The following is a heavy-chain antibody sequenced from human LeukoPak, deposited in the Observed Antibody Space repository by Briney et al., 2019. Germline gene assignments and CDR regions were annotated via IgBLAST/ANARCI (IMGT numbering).Heavy chain of an antibody. CDR3: ARAAYYYDNGGSSWYFAH. V-gene: IGHV3-23*01. J-gene: IGHJ2*01. CDR2: INSGGST. D-gene: IGHD3-22*01. CDR1: GFTFSSYA. Sequence: GGSLRLSCAASGFTFSSYAMSWVRQAPGKGLEWVSLINSGGSTSYTESVKGRFTVSSDNSKNTLYLQMNSLRAEDTAVYYCARAAYYYDNGGSSWYFAHWGRGTLVTVSS.